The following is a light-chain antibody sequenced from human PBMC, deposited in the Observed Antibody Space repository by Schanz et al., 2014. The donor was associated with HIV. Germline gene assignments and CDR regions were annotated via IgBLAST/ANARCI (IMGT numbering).Light chain of an antibody. CDR1: SSDVGDYNY. J-gene: IGLJ2*01. V-gene: IGLV2-8*01. CDR3: SSSTSSGTVV. Sequence: QSALTQPPSASGSPGQSVTLSCTGTSSDVGDYNYVSWYQQHPGKAPKIMIYEVSKRPSGVPDRFSGSKSGNTASLTVSGLQAEDEADYYCSSSTSSGTVVFGGGTKVTVL. CDR2: EVS.